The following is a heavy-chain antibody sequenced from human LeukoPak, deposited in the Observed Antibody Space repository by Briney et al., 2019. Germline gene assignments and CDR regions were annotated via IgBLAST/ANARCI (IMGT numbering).Heavy chain of an antibody. Sequence: GGSLRLSCAASGLTVNSNYMSWVRQAPGKGLEWVSVIYRGGDTYYADSVKGRFTISRDNSKNTLYLQMNSLRAEDTAVYYCAKDRSTTVGPWEGMDVWGQGTTVTVSS. V-gene: IGHV3-66*02. J-gene: IGHJ6*02. D-gene: IGHD4-23*01. CDR2: IYRGGDT. CDR1: GLTVNSNY. CDR3: AKDRSTTVGPWEGMDV.